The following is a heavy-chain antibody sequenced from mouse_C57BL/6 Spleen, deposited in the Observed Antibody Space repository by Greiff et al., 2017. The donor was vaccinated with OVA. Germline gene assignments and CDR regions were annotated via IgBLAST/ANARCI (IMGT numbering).Heavy chain of an antibody. V-gene: IGHV1-64*01. CDR2: IHPNSGST. J-gene: IGHJ4*01. D-gene: IGHD1-1*01. CDR1: GYTFTSYW. Sequence: VQLQQSGAELVKPGASVKLSCKASGYTFTSYWMHWVKQRPGQGLEWIGMIHPNSGSTNYNEKFKSKATLTVDKSSSTAYMQLSSLTSEDSAVYYCARAPTTVVALYAMDYWGQGTSVTVSS. CDR3: ARAPTTVVALYAMDY.